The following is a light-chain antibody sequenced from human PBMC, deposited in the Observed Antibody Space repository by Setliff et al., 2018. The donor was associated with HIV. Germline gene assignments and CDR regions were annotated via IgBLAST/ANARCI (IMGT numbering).Light chain of an antibody. CDR1: SSDVGSYNR. Sequence: SALAQPPSVSGSPGQSVTISCTGTSSDVGSYNRVSWYQQPPGAAPKLMIYEVTNRPSGVPARFSGSKSGNTASLTISGLQAEDEADYYCSSYTSISTYVFGTGTKV. CDR2: EVT. V-gene: IGLV2-18*02. CDR3: SSYTSISTYV. J-gene: IGLJ1*01.